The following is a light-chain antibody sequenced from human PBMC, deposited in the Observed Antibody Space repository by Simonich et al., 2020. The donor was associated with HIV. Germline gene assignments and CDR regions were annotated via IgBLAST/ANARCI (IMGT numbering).Light chain of an antibody. J-gene: IGKJ2*01. V-gene: IGKV4-1*01. CDR2: GAS. CDR3: QQYYSTPPYT. Sequence: DIVMTQSPDSLAVSLGERATINCKSSQSVLYSSNNKNYLVWYQQKPGQPPKLLIYGASIRESGVPDRFSGSGSGTDFTLTISSLQAEDVAVYYCQQYYSTPPYTFGQGTKLEIK. CDR1: QSVLYSSNNKNY.